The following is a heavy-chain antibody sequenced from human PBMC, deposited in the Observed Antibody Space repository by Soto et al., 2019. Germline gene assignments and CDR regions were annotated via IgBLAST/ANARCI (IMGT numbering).Heavy chain of an antibody. CDR3: AELGRFYDLLTGYRPSYFDY. V-gene: IGHV4-39*01. D-gene: IGHD3-9*01. CDR2: IYYSGST. Sequence: QLQLQESGPGLVKPSETLSLTSTVSGGSISSSSYYWGWIHQPPGKGLEWIGSIYYSGSTYYNPSLKSRVTISVDTSKNQFSLKLSSVTAADAAVYYCAELGRFYDLLTGYRPSYFDYWGQGTLVTVSS. CDR1: GGSISSSSYY. J-gene: IGHJ4*02.